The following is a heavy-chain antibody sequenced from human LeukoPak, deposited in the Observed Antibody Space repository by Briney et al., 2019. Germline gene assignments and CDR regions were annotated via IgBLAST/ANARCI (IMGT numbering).Heavy chain of an antibody. CDR2: ITTSSSYI. D-gene: IGHD1-7*01. J-gene: IGHJ4*02. Sequence: GGSLRLSCAASGFTFSSYTMNWVRQAPGKGLEWVSSITTSSSYIYYADSVKGRFTISRDNAKNSLYLQMNSLRAEDTAVYYCARAHNWKYGSFDFWGQGTLVTVSS. CDR1: GFTFSSYT. V-gene: IGHV3-21*01. CDR3: ARAHNWKYGSFDF.